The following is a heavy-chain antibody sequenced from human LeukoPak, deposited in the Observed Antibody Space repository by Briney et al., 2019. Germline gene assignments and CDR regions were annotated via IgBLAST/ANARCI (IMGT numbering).Heavy chain of an antibody. V-gene: IGHV3-21*01. CDR2: ISSGSTYI. D-gene: IGHD1-26*01. J-gene: IGHJ3*02. CDR1: GFAFSSYS. Sequence: GGSLRLSCAASGFAFSSYSMSWVRQAPGKGLEWVPSISSGSTYIYYADSMKGRFTISRDNAKNSLYLQMNTLRAEDTAVYYCARDRIYSGIYHDTFDIWGHGTMVTVSS. CDR3: ARDRIYSGIYHDTFDI.